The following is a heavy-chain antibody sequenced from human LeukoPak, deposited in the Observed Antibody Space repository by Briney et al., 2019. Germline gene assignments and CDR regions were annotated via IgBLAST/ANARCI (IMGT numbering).Heavy chain of an antibody. V-gene: IGHV4-59*01. CDR3: ARAIAAAGYYYYYMDV. CDR1: GGSFSDYS. CDR2: IYYSGST. J-gene: IGHJ6*03. Sequence: SETLSLTCAVYGGSFSDYSWTWIRQPPGKGLEWIGYIYYSGSTNYNPSLKSRVTISVDTSKNQFSLKLSSVTAADTAVYYCARAIAAAGYYYYYMDVWGKGTTVTVSS. D-gene: IGHD6-13*01.